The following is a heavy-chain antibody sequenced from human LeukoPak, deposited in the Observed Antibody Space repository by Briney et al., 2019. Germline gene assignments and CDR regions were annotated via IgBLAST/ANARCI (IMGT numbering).Heavy chain of an antibody. CDR2: ISGSGGST. Sequence: DPGGSLRLSCAASGFTFSSHAMSWVRQAPGKGLEWVSAISGSGGSTYYADSVKGRFTISRDNSKNTLYLQMNSLRAEDTAVYYCAKDPYDILTGYGNWFDPWGQGTLVTVSS. CDR1: GFTFSSHA. J-gene: IGHJ5*02. D-gene: IGHD3-9*01. V-gene: IGHV3-23*01. CDR3: AKDPYDILTGYGNWFDP.